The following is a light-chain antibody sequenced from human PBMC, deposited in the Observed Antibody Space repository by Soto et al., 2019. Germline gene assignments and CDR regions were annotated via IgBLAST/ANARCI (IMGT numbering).Light chain of an antibody. CDR1: QSVRSNY. CDR3: QQYGSTPLT. J-gene: IGKJ4*01. Sequence: IVFTQSPDTLSLSTGERATLSCRASQSVRSNYLAWYQQKPGQAPRFLIYDASSRATGIPDRFSGSGSGTDFTLTISRLEPEDFAVYYCQQYGSTPLTFGGGTKVDIK. CDR2: DAS. V-gene: IGKV3-20*01.